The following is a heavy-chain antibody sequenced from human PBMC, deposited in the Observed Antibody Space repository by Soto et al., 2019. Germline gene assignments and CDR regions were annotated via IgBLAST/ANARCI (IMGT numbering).Heavy chain of an antibody. CDR1: GYTFTSCY. CDR3: ARPHGSGRIDYGMDV. CDR2: INPSGGST. J-gene: IGHJ6*01. V-gene: IGHV1-46*01. Sequence: VASVKVSCKASGYTFTSCYMHWVRQAPGQGLEWMGIINPSGGSTSYAQKFQGRVTMTRDTSTSTVYMELSSLRSEDTAVYYCARPHGSGRIDYGMDVWGQGTTVTVSS. D-gene: IGHD3-10*01.